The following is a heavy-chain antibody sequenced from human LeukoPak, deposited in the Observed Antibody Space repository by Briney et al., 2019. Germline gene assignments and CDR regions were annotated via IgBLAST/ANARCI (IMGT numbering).Heavy chain of an antibody. CDR2: IYYDGSDK. Sequence: GGSLRLSCAASGFTFSTYDMHWVRQAPGKRLEGVAIIYYDGSDKYYADSVKGRFTISGDNSKNTLYLHMDSLRAEDTAVYYCARDLQRGYFDYWGQGTLVTVSS. J-gene: IGHJ4*02. D-gene: IGHD3-16*01. CDR3: ARDLQRGYFDY. V-gene: IGHV3-33*01. CDR1: GFTFSTYD.